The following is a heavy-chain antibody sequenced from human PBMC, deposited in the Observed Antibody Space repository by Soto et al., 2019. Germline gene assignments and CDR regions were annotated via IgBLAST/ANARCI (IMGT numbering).Heavy chain of an antibody. CDR3: ARDRTSDYYGMDV. Sequence: ASVKVSCKASGYTFTSYAMHWVRQAPGQRLEWMGWINAGNGNTKYSQKFQGWVTMTRDTSISTAYMELSRLRSDDTAVYYCARDRTSDYYGMDVWGQGTTVTVSS. CDR1: GYTFTSYA. J-gene: IGHJ6*02. D-gene: IGHD3-16*01. V-gene: IGHV1-3*01. CDR2: INAGNGNT.